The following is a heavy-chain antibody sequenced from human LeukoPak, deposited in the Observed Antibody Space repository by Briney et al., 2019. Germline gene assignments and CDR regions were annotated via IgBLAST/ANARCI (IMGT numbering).Heavy chain of an antibody. CDR3: ARDSGSYYFDY. Sequence: PGGSLRLSCAASGFTFSNYWMHWVRQAPGKGLVWVSRINPDGSSTNYADSVKGRFTISRDNAKNTLYLQMNSLRAEDTAAYYCARDSGSYYFDYWGQGTLVTVSS. CDR1: GFTFSNYW. V-gene: IGHV3-74*01. J-gene: IGHJ4*02. CDR2: INPDGSST. D-gene: IGHD1-26*01.